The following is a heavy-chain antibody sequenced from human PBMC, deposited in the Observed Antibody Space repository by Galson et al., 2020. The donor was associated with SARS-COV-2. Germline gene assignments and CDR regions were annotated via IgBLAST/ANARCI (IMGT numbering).Heavy chain of an antibody. CDR2: ISGSGGST. CDR1: GFTFSSYA. V-gene: IGHV3-23*01. J-gene: IGHJ4*02. D-gene: IGHD3-3*01. Sequence: GSLRLSCAASGFTFSSYAMSWVRQAPGKGLEWVSAISGSGGSTYYADSVKGRFTISRDNSKNTLYLQMNSLRAEDTAVYYCATHGRITIFGVVISPYYFDYWGQGTLVTVSS. CDR3: ATHGRITIFGVVISPYYFDY.